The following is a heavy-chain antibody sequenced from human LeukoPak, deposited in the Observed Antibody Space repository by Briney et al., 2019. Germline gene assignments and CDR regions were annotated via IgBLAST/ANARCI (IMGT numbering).Heavy chain of an antibody. D-gene: IGHD3-16*01. CDR1: GYTFTSYA. Sequence: ASVKVSCKASGYTFTSYAMNWVRQAPGQGLEWMGWINPNSGDTNYAQKFQGRVTMTRDTSVSTAYMELSRLRSDDTAVYYCARVRYRLAETYIDYWGQGTLVTVSS. J-gene: IGHJ4*02. CDR2: INPNSGDT. CDR3: ARVRYRLAETYIDY. V-gene: IGHV1-2*02.